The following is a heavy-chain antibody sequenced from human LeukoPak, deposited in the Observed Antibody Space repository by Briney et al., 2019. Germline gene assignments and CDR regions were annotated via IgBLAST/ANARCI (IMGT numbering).Heavy chain of an antibody. CDR2: ISSSSSTI. V-gene: IGHV3-48*02. CDR1: GFTFSSYS. J-gene: IGHJ4*02. CDR3: ARADDYHNFDY. Sequence: GGSLRLSCAASGFTFSSYSMNWVRQAPGKGLEWVSYISSSSSTIYYADSVKGRFTISRDNAKNSLYLQTNSLRDEDTAVYYCARADDYHNFDYWGQGTLVTVSS. D-gene: IGHD4-11*01.